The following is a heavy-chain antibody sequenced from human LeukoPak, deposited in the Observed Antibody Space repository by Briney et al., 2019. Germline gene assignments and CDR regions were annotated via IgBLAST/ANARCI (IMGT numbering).Heavy chain of an antibody. J-gene: IGHJ1*01. Sequence: PGGPLRLSCAASGFTFSNYGMHWVRQAPGKGLEGVAVIWYDGSNKYCSDSVKGRFTIPRDNSKNTLYLQMNSLRVEDTAVYYCATTASRGAQSAEYFQYWGQGTLVTVSS. V-gene: IGHV3-33*01. D-gene: IGHD4/OR15-4a*01. CDR2: IWYDGSNK. CDR3: ATTASRGAQSAEYFQY. CDR1: GFTFSNYG.